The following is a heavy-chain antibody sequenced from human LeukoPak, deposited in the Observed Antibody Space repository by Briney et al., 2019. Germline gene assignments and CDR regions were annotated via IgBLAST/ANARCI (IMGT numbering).Heavy chain of an antibody. CDR2: MNPLSGNT. CDR1: GYTFTSYD. Sequence: ASVKVSCKASGYTFTSYDINWVRQAAGQGLEWMGWMNPLSGNTGYAQEFQGRVTMTRNTSTGTAYMELSSLRSEDTAVYYCVRSLAVDGTRAYWGQGTPVIVSS. D-gene: IGHD6-19*01. J-gene: IGHJ4*02. CDR3: VRSLAVDGTRAY. V-gene: IGHV1-8*02.